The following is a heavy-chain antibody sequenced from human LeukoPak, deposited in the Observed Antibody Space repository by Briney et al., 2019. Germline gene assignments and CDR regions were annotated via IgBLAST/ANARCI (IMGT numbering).Heavy chain of an antibody. J-gene: IGHJ4*02. CDR3: ATVAGQGEGELLWFGEGIDY. Sequence: ASVKVSCKTSGCTFTDYYMHWVRQAPGQGLEWMGWINPKSGGTNFAQTFQGRVTMTRDTSISTAYMELSRLTSDDTAVYYCATVAGQGEGELLWFGEGIDYWGQGTLVTVSS. CDR1: GCTFTDYY. CDR2: INPKSGGT. D-gene: IGHD3-10*01. V-gene: IGHV1-2*02.